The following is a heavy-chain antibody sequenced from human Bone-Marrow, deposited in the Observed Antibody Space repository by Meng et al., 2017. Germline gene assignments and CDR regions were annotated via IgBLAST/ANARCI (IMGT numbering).Heavy chain of an antibody. CDR1: GFTFFNYG. V-gene: IGHV3-30-3*01. Sequence: QVQLVESGGGVVQPGRSLRLSCAASGFTFFNYGMHWVRQAPGKGLEWVAVISYDGGDKHYADSVKGRFTISRDNSKNTLYLQMNSLRAEDTAVYFCARGGLTGLTHWGQGTLVTVSS. CDR2: ISYDGGDK. J-gene: IGHJ4*02. CDR3: ARGGLTGLTH. D-gene: IGHD1-20*01.